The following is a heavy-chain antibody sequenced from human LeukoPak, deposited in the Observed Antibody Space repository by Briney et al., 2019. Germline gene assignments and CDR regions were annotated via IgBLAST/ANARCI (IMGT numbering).Heavy chain of an antibody. CDR1: GGSISSGGYY. J-gene: IGHJ4*02. CDR2: IYYSGST. V-gene: IGHV4-31*03. D-gene: IGHD3-10*01. CDR3: ATHGRITTIRGASAVGFDY. Sequence: SETLSLTCTVSGGSISSGGYYWSWIRQHPGKGLEWIGYIYYSGSTYYNPSLKSRVTISVDTSKNQFSLKLSSVTAADTAVYYCATHGRITTIRGASAVGFDYWGQGTLVTVSS.